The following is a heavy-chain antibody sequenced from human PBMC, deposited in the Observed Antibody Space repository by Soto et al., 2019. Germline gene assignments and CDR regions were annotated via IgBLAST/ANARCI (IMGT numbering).Heavy chain of an antibody. CDR3: ARRSRDGYNRDYYYYGMDV. J-gene: IGHJ6*02. V-gene: IGHV5-51*01. D-gene: IGHD5-12*01. CDR1: GYSFTSYW. CDR2: IYPGDSDT. Sequence: PGESLKISCKGSGYSFTSYWIGWVRQMPGKGLEWMGIIYPGDSDTRYSPSFQGQVTISADKSISTAYLQWSSLKASDTAMYYCARRSRDGYNRDYYYYGMDVWGQGTTATVSS.